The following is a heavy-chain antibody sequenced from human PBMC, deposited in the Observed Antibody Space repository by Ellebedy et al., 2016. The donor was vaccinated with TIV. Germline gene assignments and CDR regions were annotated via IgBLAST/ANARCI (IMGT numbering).Heavy chain of an antibody. Sequence: GESLKISXAASGFTFSTYSMNWVRQAPGKGLEWVAFIRSSTNSISYADPVKGRFTISRDDAENSLYLQMSNLRAEDTAVYYCAISAGWGCEYWGQGTLVTVSS. CDR3: AISAGWGCEY. D-gene: IGHD1-26*01. CDR1: GFTFSTYS. V-gene: IGHV3-48*01. CDR2: IRSSTNSI. J-gene: IGHJ4*02.